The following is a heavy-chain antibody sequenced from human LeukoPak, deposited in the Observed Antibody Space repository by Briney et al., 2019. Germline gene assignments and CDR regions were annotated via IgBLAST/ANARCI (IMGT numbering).Heavy chain of an antibody. D-gene: IGHD1-7*01. J-gene: IGHJ3*02. V-gene: IGHV4-59*11. Sequence: SETLSLTCTVSGGSISSHYWSWIRQPPGKGLEWIGYISHIGSTNYSPSLKSRVIISVDTSKNQFSLRLSSVTAADTVVYYCAGDELALNALDIWGQGTMVTVSP. CDR3: AGDELALNALDI. CDR1: GGSISSHY. CDR2: ISHIGST.